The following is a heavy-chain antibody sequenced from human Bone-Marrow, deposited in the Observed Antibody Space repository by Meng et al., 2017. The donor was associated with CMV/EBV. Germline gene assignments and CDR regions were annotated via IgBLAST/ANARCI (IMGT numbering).Heavy chain of an antibody. CDR1: GGTFSSYT. J-gene: IGHJ5*02. CDR3: ARGFRGSGWYHWFDP. CDR2: IIPILGIA. V-gene: IGHV1-69*02. D-gene: IGHD6-19*01. Sequence: SVKVSCKASGGTFSSYTISWVRQAPGQGLEWMGRIIPILGIANYAQKFQGRVTITADKSTSTACMELSSLRSEDTAVYYCARGFRGSGWYHWFDPWGQGTLVTVSS.